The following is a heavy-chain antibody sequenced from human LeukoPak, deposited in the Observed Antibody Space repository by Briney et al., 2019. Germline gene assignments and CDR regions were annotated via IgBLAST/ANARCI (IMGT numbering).Heavy chain of an antibody. CDR3: ARDSEIVVVPAAIGNYYYYYMDV. V-gene: IGHV3-21*01. CDR2: ISSSSSYI. D-gene: IGHD2-2*01. Sequence: GGSLRLSCAASGFTFSSYSMNWVRQAPGKGLEWVSSISSSSSYIYYADSVKGRFTISRDNAKNSLYLQMNSLRAEDTAVYYCARDSEIVVVPAAIGNYYYYYMDVWGKGTTVTVSS. CDR1: GFTFSSYS. J-gene: IGHJ6*03.